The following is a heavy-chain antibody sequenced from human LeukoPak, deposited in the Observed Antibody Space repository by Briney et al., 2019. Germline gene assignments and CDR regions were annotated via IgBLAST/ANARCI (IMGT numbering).Heavy chain of an antibody. V-gene: IGHV3-23*01. D-gene: IGHD1-14*01. CDR1: EFTFSNYG. CDR3: AKEGMETSYYYYYYMDV. J-gene: IGHJ6*03. CDR2: ISGGGGST. Sequence: PGGTLRLSCAASEFTFSNYGMSWVRQAPGKGLQWVSAISGGGGSTYYADSVKGRFTISRDNAKNSLYLQMNSLRAEDTAVYYCAKEGMETSYYYYYYMDVWGKGTTVTISS.